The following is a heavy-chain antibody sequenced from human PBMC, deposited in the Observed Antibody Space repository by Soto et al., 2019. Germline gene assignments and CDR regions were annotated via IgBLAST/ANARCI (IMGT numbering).Heavy chain of an antibody. CDR1: GYTFTSYG. V-gene: IGHV1-18*04. CDR3: ARDRSDWNYRYYGMDG. Sequence: ASVKVSCKASGYTFTSYGISWVRQAPGQGLEWMGWISAYNGNTNYAQKLQGRVTMTTDTSTSTAYMGLRSLRSDVTAVYYCARDRSDWNYRYYGMDGWGQGTRVTVSS. J-gene: IGHJ6*02. CDR2: ISAYNGNT. D-gene: IGHD3-16*02.